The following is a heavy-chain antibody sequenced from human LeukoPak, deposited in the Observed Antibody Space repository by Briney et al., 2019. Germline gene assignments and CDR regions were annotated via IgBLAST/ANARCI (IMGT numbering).Heavy chain of an antibody. D-gene: IGHD3-22*01. V-gene: IGHV1-2*02. Sequence: GASVKVSCKASGYTFTGYYMHWVRQAPGQGLEWMGWINPNSGGTNYAQKFQGRVTMTRDTSISTAYMELSRLRSDDTAVYYCARTKHYYDSSGYMIYWGQGTLVTVSS. J-gene: IGHJ4*02. CDR3: ARTKHYYDSSGYMIY. CDR2: INPNSGGT. CDR1: GYTFTGYY.